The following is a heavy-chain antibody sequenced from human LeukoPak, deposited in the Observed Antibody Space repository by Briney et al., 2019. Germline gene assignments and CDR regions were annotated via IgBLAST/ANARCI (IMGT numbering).Heavy chain of an antibody. J-gene: IGHJ4*02. CDR3: AKEGSSSWYPSYFDY. D-gene: IGHD6-13*01. V-gene: IGHV3-23*01. Sequence: GGSLRLSCAASGFTFSDYAMSWVRQAPGKGLEWVSTISDNGGGTYYADSVKGRFTISRDNSKNTLDLQMNSLRAEDTAVYYCAKEGSSSWYPSYFDYWGQGTLVTVSS. CDR1: GFTFSDYA. CDR2: ISDNGGGT.